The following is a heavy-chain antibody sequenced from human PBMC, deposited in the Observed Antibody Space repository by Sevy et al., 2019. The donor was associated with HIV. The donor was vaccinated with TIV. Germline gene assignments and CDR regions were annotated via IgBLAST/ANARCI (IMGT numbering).Heavy chain of an antibody. J-gene: IGHJ4*02. V-gene: IGHV3-30-3*01. CDR1: GFTFSSYA. CDR3: ARDIHGSGSFQDY. CDR2: ISYDGSNK. Sequence: GESLKISCAASGFTFSSYAMHWVRQAPGKGLEWVAVISYDGSNKYYADSVKGRFTISRDNSKNTLYLQMNSLRAEDTAVYYCARDIHGSGSFQDYWGQGTLVTVSS. D-gene: IGHD3-10*01.